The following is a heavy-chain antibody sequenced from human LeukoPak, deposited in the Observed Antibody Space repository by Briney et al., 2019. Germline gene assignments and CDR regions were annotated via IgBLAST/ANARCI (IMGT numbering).Heavy chain of an antibody. D-gene: IGHD3-3*01. V-gene: IGHV4-34*01. J-gene: IGHJ6*02. CDR2: INHSGST. CDR3: ASSQKDDFWSGYPSYYYYYGMDV. Sequence: PSETLSLTCAVSGGSFSGYYWSWIRQPPGKGLEWIGEINHSGSTNYNPSLMSRVTISVDTSKNRFSLMLSSVTATYTAVYYCASSQKDDFWSGYPSYYYYYGMDVWGQGTTVAVSS. CDR1: GGSFSGYY.